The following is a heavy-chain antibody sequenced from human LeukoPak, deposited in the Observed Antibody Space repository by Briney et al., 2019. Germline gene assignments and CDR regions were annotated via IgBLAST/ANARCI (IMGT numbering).Heavy chain of an antibody. CDR2: INPSGGST. CDR1: GYTFTNYY. CDR3: ARNYFDWLTAYNWFDP. J-gene: IGHJ5*02. Sequence: APVKVSCKASGYTFTNYYLHWVRQAPGQGLEWMGIINPSGGSTSYAQKFQGRVTMTRDMSTSTVYMELSSLRSEDTAVYYCARNYFDWLTAYNWFDPWGQGTLVTVSS. D-gene: IGHD3-9*01. V-gene: IGHV1-46*01.